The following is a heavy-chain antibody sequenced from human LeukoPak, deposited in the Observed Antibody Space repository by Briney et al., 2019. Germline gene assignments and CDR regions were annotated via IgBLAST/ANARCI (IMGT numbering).Heavy chain of an antibody. CDR2: IYYRGTT. D-gene: IGHD5/OR15-5a*01. CDR3: ARESTIGDDC. CDR1: GDSISSSSYY. J-gene: IGHJ4*02. V-gene: IGHV4-39*07. Sequence: PSETLSLTCTVSGDSISSSSYYWGWIRQPPGKGLGWIGSIYYRGTTYYNPSLKSRVTISIDTSKNQFSLKLTSVTAADTAVYYCARESTIGDDCWGQGTLVTVSS.